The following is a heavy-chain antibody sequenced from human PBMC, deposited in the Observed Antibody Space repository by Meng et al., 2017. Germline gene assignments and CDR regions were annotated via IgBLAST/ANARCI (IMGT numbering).Heavy chain of an antibody. CDR1: GFTFSSYA. Sequence: GQLVGVGGGLVQPGGSLRLSCAASGFTFSSYAMSWVRQAPGKGLEWVSAISGSGGSTYYADSVKGRFTISRDNSKNTLYLQMNSLRAEDTAVYYCAKDHRRAVAGTKDYWGQGTLVTVSS. V-gene: IGHV3-23*04. CDR2: ISGSGGST. D-gene: IGHD6-19*01. J-gene: IGHJ4*02. CDR3: AKDHRRAVAGTKDY.